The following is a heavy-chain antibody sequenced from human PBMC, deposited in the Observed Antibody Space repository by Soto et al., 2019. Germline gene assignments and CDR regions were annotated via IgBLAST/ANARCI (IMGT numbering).Heavy chain of an antibody. Sequence: EVQLLESGGGLVQPGGSLRLSCAASGFTFSILAMGWVRQATGKGLEWVSVIDYTGGTTYYTDSVKGRFIISRDNSKKILYLQMNSLRTEDTAIYYCAKYATRTSGWYYLDYWGRGALVTVSS. V-gene: IGHV3-23*01. CDR1: GFTFSILA. D-gene: IGHD6-19*01. CDR3: AKYATRTSGWYYLDY. CDR2: IDYTGGTT. J-gene: IGHJ4*02.